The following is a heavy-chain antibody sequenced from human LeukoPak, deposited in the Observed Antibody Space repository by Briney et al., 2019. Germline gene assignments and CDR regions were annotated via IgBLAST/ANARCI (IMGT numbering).Heavy chain of an antibody. CDR3: ARGLNLAQLWCFDC. Sequence: GGSLRLSCVASSGFTLSTYTINWVRQAPGKGLEWVAVISYDGSNKYYADSVKGRFTISRDNSKNTLYLQMNSLRAKDTAVYYCARGLNLAQLWCFDCWGQGTLVTVSS. D-gene: IGHD5-18*01. V-gene: IGHV3-30*04. CDR1: GFTLSTYT. CDR2: ISYDGSNK. J-gene: IGHJ4*02.